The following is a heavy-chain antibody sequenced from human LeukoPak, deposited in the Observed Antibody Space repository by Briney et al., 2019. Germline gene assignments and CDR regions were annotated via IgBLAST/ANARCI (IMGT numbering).Heavy chain of an antibody. CDR3: ARGRPEPM. D-gene: IGHD1-14*01. V-gene: IGHV3-7*01. Sequence: GGSLRLSCAASGFTFSNYWMSWVRQAPGKGLEWVANINQDGSDKYYVDFVKGRFSISRDNARNSLYLQMRRLRAEDTAVYYSARGRPEPMXGQGTMVTVSS. J-gene: IGHJ3*02. CDR1: GFTFSNYW. CDR2: INQDGSDK.